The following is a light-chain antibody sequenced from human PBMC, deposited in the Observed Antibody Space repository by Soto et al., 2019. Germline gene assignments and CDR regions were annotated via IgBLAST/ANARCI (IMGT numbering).Light chain of an antibody. CDR3: SSYTTSHVV. Sequence: QSALTQPPSASGSPGQSVTISCTGTSSDVGGYSFVSWYQQRPGKAPKLMIYDVTKRPSGVPDRFSASKSGNTASLTVSGLQAADEADYFCSSYTTSHVVFGGGTKLTVL. CDR1: SSDVGGYSF. CDR2: DVT. J-gene: IGLJ2*01. V-gene: IGLV2-8*01.